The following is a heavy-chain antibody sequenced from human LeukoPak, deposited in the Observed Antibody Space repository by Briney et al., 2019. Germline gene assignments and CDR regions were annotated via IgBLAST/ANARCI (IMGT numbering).Heavy chain of an antibody. D-gene: IGHD5-12*01. CDR2: IYSGGDT. CDR3: ARLWMSALDI. J-gene: IGHJ3*02. Sequence: GGSLRLSCAASGFTVSSNYMSWVRQAPGKGLEWVSLIYSGGDTYYADSVKGRFTISRHNSKNTVYLRMNYLRAEDTAVYYCARLWMSALDIWGQGTMVTVSS. CDR1: GFTVSSNY. V-gene: IGHV3-53*04.